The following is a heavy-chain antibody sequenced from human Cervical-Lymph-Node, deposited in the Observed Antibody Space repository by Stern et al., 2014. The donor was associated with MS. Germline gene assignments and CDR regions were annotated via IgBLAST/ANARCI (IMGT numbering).Heavy chain of an antibody. CDR1: GFSFSSYW. V-gene: IGHV3-74*02. D-gene: IGHD4-23*01. CDR3: ARVGYGGNSAFDY. Sequence: EMQLVESGGGLVQPGGSLRLSCAASGFSFSSYWMHWVRQTPGKGLVWVSRIRSDGSSTTYADSVKGRFTISRDNAKNTLYLQMNSLRAEDTAVYYCARVGYGGNSAFDYWGQGTPVTVSS. J-gene: IGHJ4*02. CDR2: IRSDGSST.